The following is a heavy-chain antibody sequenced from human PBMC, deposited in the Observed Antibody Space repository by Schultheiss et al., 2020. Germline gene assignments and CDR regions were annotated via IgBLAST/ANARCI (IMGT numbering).Heavy chain of an antibody. D-gene: IGHD4-17*01. CDR3: ARALDYGDYVDYYYYGMDV. J-gene: IGHJ6*02. V-gene: IGHV3-15*01. CDR1: GFTFSTYW. Sequence: GGSLRLSCVASGFTFSTYWMHWVRQAPGKGLVWVGRIKSKTDGGTTDYAAPVKGRFTISRDNSKNTLYLQMNSLRAEDTAVYYCARALDYGDYVDYYYYGMDVWGQGTTVTVSS. CDR2: IKSKTDGGTT.